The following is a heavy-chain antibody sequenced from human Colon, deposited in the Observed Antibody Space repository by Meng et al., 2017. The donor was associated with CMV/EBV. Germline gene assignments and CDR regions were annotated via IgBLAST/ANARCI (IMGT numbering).Heavy chain of an antibody. CDR3: ARRFEYSSSYGVDV. V-gene: IGHV3-7*01. D-gene: IGHD6-13*01. CDR1: GLVFDLYS. Sequence: GESLKISCVGSGLVFDLYSTAWVRQAPGRGLEWVANINEDGSETTYVQSMKGRLTISRDNTKNALYLQMNSLRAEDTAVYYCARRFEYSSSYGVDVWGQGTTVTVSS. CDR2: INEDGSET. J-gene: IGHJ6*02.